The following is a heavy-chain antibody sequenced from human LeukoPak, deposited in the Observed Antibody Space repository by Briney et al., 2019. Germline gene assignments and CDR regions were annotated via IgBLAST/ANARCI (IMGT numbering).Heavy chain of an antibody. J-gene: IGHJ4*02. CDR2: IKQDGSDK. Sequence: GGPLRLSCAASGFTFSSYWMSWVRQAPGKGLEWVANIKQDGSDKYYVDSVKGRFTISRDNAKNSLYLQMNSLRAEDTAVYYCARDSSSWLIYFDYWGQGTLVTVSS. CDR3: ARDSSSWLIYFDY. D-gene: IGHD6-13*01. V-gene: IGHV3-7*01. CDR1: GFTFSSYW.